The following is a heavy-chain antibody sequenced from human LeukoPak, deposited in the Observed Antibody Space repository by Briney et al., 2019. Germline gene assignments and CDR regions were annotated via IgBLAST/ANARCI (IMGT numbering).Heavy chain of an antibody. Sequence: PGGSLRLSCAASGSTFSSYAMSWVRQAPGKGLEWVSTISGSGGSTYYADSVKGRFTISRDNSKNTLYLQMNSLRAEDTAIYYCAKGPAGGGEDYWGQGTLVTVSS. J-gene: IGHJ4*02. CDR2: ISGSGGST. CDR1: GSTFSSYA. D-gene: IGHD4-23*01. CDR3: AKGPAGGGEDY. V-gene: IGHV3-23*01.